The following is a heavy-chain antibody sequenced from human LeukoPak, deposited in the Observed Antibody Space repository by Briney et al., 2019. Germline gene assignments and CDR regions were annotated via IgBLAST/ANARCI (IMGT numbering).Heavy chain of an antibody. V-gene: IGHV3-23*01. D-gene: IGHD3-22*01. CDR3: AKPHYYDGPLNWYFDL. CDR2: ISGSGGST. J-gene: IGHJ2*01. Sequence: PGGSLRLSCAASGFTFSSYAMSWVRQAPGKGQEGVSAISGSGGSTYYADSVKGRFTISRDNSKNTLYLRMNSLRAEDTAVYYCAKPHYYDGPLNWYFDLWGRGTLVTVSS. CDR1: GFTFSSYA.